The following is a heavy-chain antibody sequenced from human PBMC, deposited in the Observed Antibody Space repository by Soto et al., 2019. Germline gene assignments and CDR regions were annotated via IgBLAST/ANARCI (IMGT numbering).Heavy chain of an antibody. CDR1: GYRFSTYW. J-gene: IGHJ4*02. CDR3: ARQIYDSDTGPNFQYYFDS. CDR2: IFPGDSET. V-gene: IGHV5-51*01. D-gene: IGHD3-22*01. Sequence: GESLKISCKGIGYRFSTYWIAWVRQMPGKGLEWMGTIFPGDSETRYSPTFQGQVTISADKSISTAYLQWRSLKASDSAIYYCARQIYDSDTGPNFQYYFDSWGQGTPVTVSS.